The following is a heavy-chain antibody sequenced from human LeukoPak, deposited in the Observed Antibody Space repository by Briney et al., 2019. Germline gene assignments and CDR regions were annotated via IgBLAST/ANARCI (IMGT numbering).Heavy chain of an antibody. D-gene: IGHD2-15*01. CDR1: GSALSSYD. CDR2: ISTAGDT. Sequence: GGSLRLSCVASGSALSSYDMHWVRQARGEGLEWVSAISTAGDTFYPGSVKGRFTISRDNAKNSLYLQMNSLRAGDTAVYYCARDRWSYGMDGWGQGTTVTVSS. J-gene: IGHJ6*02. CDR3: ARDRWSYGMDG. V-gene: IGHV3-13*01.